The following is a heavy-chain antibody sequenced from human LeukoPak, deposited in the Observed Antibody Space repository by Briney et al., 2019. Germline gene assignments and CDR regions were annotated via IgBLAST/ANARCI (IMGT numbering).Heavy chain of an antibody. CDR1: GGSISSYY. CDR3: ARAGGSYYPIMYNWFDP. J-gene: IGHJ5*02. CDR2: IYYSGST. D-gene: IGHD3-10*01. Sequence: PSETLSLTCTVSGGSISSYYWSWIRQPPGEGLEWIGYIYYSGSTNYNPSLKSRVTISVDTSKNQFSLKLSSVTAADTAVYYCARAGGSYYPIMYNWFDPWGQGTLVTVSS. V-gene: IGHV4-59*01.